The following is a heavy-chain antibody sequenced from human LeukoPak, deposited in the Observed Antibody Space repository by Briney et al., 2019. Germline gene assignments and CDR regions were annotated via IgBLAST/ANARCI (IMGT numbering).Heavy chain of an antibody. Sequence: GGSLRLSCAASGFTFSDYYMSWIRQAPGKGLEWVSYISSSGSTIYYADSVKGRFTISRDNAKNSLYLQMNSLRAEDTAVYYCARYVLRFLEWLSEYYYYGMDVWGQGTTVTVSS. CDR3: ARYVLRFLEWLSEYYYYGMDV. J-gene: IGHJ6*02. CDR2: ISSSGSTI. V-gene: IGHV3-11*01. CDR1: GFTFSDYY. D-gene: IGHD3-3*01.